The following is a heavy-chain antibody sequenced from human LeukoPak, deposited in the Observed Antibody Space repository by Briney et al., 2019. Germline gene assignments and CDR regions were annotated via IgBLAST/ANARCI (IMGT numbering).Heavy chain of an antibody. CDR3: ARLSIAVAGT. CDR1: GYTFTDYY. CDR2: INPNSGGT. J-gene: IGHJ4*02. D-gene: IGHD6-19*01. Sequence: ASVKVSCKASGYTFTDYYMHWVRQAPGQGLEWMGWINPNSGGTNYAQKFKGRVTLTRDTSITTAYMELSRLRSDDTAVYYCARLSIAVAGTWGQGTLVTVSS. V-gene: IGHV1-2*02.